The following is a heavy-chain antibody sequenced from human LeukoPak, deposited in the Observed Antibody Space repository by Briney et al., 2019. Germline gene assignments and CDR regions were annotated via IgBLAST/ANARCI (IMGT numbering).Heavy chain of an antibody. CDR3: AKDLSHVKRQVDFWSGSGGSYYYMDV. V-gene: IGHV3-23*01. CDR1: GFTFSSYA. Sequence: QPGGSLRLSCAASGFTFSSYAMTWVRQAPGKGLEWVSTISDSGGSTYYADSVKGRFTISRDNSKNTLYLQMNSLRAEDTAVYYCAKDLSHVKRQVDFWSGSGGSYYYMDVWGKGTTVTVSS. D-gene: IGHD3-3*01. J-gene: IGHJ6*03. CDR2: ISDSGGST.